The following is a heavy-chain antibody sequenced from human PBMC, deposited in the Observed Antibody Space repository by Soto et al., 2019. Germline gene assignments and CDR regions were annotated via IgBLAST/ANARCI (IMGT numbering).Heavy chain of an antibody. V-gene: IGHV3-33*01. Sequence: MDWVRQAPGKGLEWVAVIWYDGSNKYYADSVKGRFTISRDNSKNTLYLQMNSLRAEDTAVYYCARGPYYDFWSGHDAFDIWGQGTMVTVSS. CDR2: IWYDGSNK. D-gene: IGHD3-3*01. J-gene: IGHJ3*02. CDR3: ARGPYYDFWSGHDAFDI.